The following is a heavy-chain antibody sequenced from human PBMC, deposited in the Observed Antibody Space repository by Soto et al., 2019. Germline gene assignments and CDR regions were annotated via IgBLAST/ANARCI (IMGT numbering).Heavy chain of an antibody. J-gene: IGHJ5*01. CDR1: GGSITSTIDY. V-gene: IGHV4-39*01. CDR3: ARRGSASWRNWFDS. D-gene: IGHD2-2*01. CDR2: IYYDGST. Sequence: ETLSLTCSVSGGSITSTIDYWGWIRQSPGKGLEWIGNIYYDGSTFYNPSLKSRVTISVDTSKRQFSLRVSSVTAADTAVYYCARRGSASWRNWFDSWGQGTLVTVSS.